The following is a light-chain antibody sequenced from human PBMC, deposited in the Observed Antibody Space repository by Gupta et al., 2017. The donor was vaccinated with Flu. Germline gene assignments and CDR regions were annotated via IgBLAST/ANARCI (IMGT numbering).Light chain of an antibody. CDR3: QQSYSTPYS. V-gene: IGKV1-39*01. Sequence: IQTTXSPSSLSASVGDRVTITCRASQSISSYLNWYQQKPGKAPKVLIHAASSLQSGVPSRFSGSGSGTNFTLTISSLQPEDFATYYCQQSYSTPYSFGQGTKLEIK. CDR2: AAS. CDR1: QSISSY. J-gene: IGKJ2*03.